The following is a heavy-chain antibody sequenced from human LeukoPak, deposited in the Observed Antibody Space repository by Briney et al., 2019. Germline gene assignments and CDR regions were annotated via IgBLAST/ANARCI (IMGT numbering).Heavy chain of an antibody. D-gene: IGHD3-22*01. V-gene: IGHV3-23*01. J-gene: IGHJ4*02. Sequence: GGSLRLSCAASRFTFSSYAMSWVRQAPGKGLEWVSAISGSGGSTYYADSVKGRFTISRDNSKNTLYLQMNSLRAEDTAVYYCAKDRYYDSSGPTYFDYWGQGTLVTVSS. CDR2: ISGSGGST. CDR1: RFTFSSYA. CDR3: AKDRYYDSSGPTYFDY.